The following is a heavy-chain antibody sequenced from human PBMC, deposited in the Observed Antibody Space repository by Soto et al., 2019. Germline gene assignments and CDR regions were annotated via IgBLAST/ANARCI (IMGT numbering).Heavy chain of an antibody. CDR3: SRLPVYCRGDSCRIDY. J-gene: IGHJ4*02. CDR2: IYYSGST. Sequence: SATLSPTCTAAVTSIRSTSFSCRSTTQPPGKGLEWIGSIYYSGSTYYNLSLKSRVTISVDTSKNQFSLKLSSVTAADTAVYFCSRLPVYCRGDSCRIDYWGQGTLVTVS. D-gene: IGHD2-15*01. V-gene: IGHV4-39*01. CDR1: VTSIRSTSFS.